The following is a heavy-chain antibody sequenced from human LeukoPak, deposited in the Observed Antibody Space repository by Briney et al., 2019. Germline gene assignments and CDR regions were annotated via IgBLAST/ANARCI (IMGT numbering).Heavy chain of an antibody. J-gene: IGHJ4*02. CDR2: ISTSGSTI. Sequence: PGGSLRLSCVASGFSFSSYEMNWVRQAPGKGLEWVSFISTSGSTIYYADSVKGRFTISRDNAKNSLWLQMNSLRAEDTAVYYCARDGEYTGNHLDYWGQGTLVTVSS. CDR1: GFSFSSYE. D-gene: IGHD3-10*01. CDR3: ARDGEYTGNHLDY. V-gene: IGHV3-48*03.